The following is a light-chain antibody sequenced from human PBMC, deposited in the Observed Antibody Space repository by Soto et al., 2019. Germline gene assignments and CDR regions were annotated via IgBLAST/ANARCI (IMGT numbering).Light chain of an antibody. J-gene: IGKJ2*01. CDR3: QQYGSSPPYT. CDR2: GSS. Sequence: DIVLTQSPDTLSLSPGESATLSCRASQSVSGNYLAWYQQKPGQSPRLLIYGSSDRATGIPDRFSGSGSGTDLTLTISRVEPEDFAVYYCQQYGSSPPYTFGQGTKLEIK. V-gene: IGKV3-20*01. CDR1: QSVSGNY.